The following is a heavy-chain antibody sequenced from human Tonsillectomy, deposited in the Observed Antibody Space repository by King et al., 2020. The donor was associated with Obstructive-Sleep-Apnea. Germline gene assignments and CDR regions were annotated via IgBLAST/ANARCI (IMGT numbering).Heavy chain of an antibody. Sequence: QLVQSGGGLVQPGRSLRLSCAASGFTFDDYAIHWVRQAPGKGLEWVSGISWNSDNINYADSVKGRFTISRDNAKNSLYLQMNSLRAEDTALYYCVKDTTPHVFYYFDYWGQGTLVTVSS. V-gene: IGHV3-9*01. J-gene: IGHJ4*02. CDR1: GFTFDDYA. D-gene: IGHD2/OR15-2a*01. CDR3: VKDTTPHVFYYFDY. CDR2: ISWNSDNI.